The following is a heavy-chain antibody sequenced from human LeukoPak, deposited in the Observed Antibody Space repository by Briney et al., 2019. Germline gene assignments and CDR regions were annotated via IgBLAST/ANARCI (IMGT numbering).Heavy chain of an antibody. D-gene: IGHD4-23*01. CDR2: IDNSGTYI. V-gene: IGHV3-21*01. CDR1: GFTFTTYS. J-gene: IGHJ4*02. CDR3: ARDYGGSSPFDY. Sequence: GGSLRLSCTASGFTFTTYSMDWVRQAPGKGPEWVSSIDNSGTYIYYADSVKGRFTISRDNSKNSLYLQMNSLRAEDTAVYYCARDYGGSSPFDYWGQGTLVTVSS.